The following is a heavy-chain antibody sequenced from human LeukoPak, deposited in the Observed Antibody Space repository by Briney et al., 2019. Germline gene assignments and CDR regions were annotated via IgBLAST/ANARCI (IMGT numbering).Heavy chain of an antibody. J-gene: IGHJ5*02. CDR3: ARGLTRRPPYGSGSYPGRGPPPPPNWFDP. Sequence: SETLSLTCTVSGGSISSSSYYWGWIRQPPGKGLEWIGSIYYSGSTYYNPSLKSRVTISVDTSKNQFSLKLSSVTAADTAVYYCARGLTRRPPYGSGSYPGRGPPPPPNWFDPWGQGTLVTVSS. CDR1: GGSISSSSYY. D-gene: IGHD3-10*01. CDR2: IYYSGST. V-gene: IGHV4-39*07.